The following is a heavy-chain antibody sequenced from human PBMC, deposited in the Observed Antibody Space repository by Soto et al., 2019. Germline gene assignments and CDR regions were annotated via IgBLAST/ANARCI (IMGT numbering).Heavy chain of an antibody. CDR2: IYYSGST. J-gene: IGHJ4*02. Sequence: SETLSLTCTVSGGSISSGGYYWSLIRQHPGKGLEWIGYIYYSGSTYYNPSLKSRVTISVDTSKNQFSLKLSSVTAADTAVYYCASAPGLYVWGSYRSKVYFDYWGQGTLVTVSS. CDR3: ASAPGLYVWGSYRSKVYFDY. CDR1: GGSISSGGYY. V-gene: IGHV4-31*03. D-gene: IGHD3-16*02.